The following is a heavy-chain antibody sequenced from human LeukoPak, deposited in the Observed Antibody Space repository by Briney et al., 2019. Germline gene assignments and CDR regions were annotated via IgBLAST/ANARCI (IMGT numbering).Heavy chain of an antibody. Sequence: SETRSLTCAVDGGSPSGEYWSWIRPPPGKGREWIGEINHRGSTNHNPSLKRRVTISVDASKNHFSLKLSSVTAADAAVYYCARVPDYGGNSALDYWGQGTLVTVSS. V-gene: IGHV4-34*01. D-gene: IGHD4-23*01. J-gene: IGHJ4*02. CDR1: GGSPSGEY. CDR3: ARVPDYGGNSALDY. CDR2: INHRGST.